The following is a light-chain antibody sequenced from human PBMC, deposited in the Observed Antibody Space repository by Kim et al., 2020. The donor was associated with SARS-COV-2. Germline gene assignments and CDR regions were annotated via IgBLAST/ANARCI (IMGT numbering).Light chain of an antibody. CDR2: DVT. Sequence: GQSIPMPRARTSSEVDSYNYVAWYQQHPAKAPKRMLYDVTNRPSGSSNRFSGSKSGNTASLTISGLQAEDEADYYCGSYTSSNTFVYGTGTKVTVL. V-gene: IGLV2-14*03. J-gene: IGLJ1*01. CDR1: SSEVDSYNY. CDR3: GSYTSSNTFV.